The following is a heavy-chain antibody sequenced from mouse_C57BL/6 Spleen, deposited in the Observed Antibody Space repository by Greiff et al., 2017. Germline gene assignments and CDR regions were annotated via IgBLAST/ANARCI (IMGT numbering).Heavy chain of an antibody. D-gene: IGHD1-1*01. CDR3: AIGAPSTTVVDY. Sequence: QVQLQQSGAELVKPGASVKVSCKASGYTFTSYWMHWVQQKPGQGLEWIGRIHPSDSDTNYNQKFKGKATLTVDKSSSTAYIQLSSLTSEDSAVYYCAIGAPSTTVVDYGGQGTTLTVAA. V-gene: IGHV1-74*01. CDR1: GYTFTSYW. J-gene: IGHJ2*01. CDR2: IHPSDSDT.